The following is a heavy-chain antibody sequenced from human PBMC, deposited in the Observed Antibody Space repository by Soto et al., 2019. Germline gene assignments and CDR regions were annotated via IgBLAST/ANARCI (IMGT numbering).Heavy chain of an antibody. D-gene: IGHD3-3*01. CDR2: ISGSGGST. V-gene: IGHV3-23*01. CDR1: GFTFSSYA. Sequence: GGSLRLSCAASGFTFSSYAMSWVRQAPGKGLEWVSAISGSGGSTYYADSVKGRFTISRDNSKNTLYLQMNSLRAEDTAVYYCAKKLDYDFWSVYDQTYYYYFGMDVWGQGTTVTV. J-gene: IGHJ6*02. CDR3: AKKLDYDFWSVYDQTYYYYFGMDV.